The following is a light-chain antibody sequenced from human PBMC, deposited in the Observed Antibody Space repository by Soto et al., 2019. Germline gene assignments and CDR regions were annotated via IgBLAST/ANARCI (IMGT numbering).Light chain of an antibody. V-gene: IGKV1-5*03. Sequence: DIQMTQSPSSLSASVGARVTITCRASQSISSWLAWYQQKPGQAPKLLIYKATNLQTGVASRFSGSGSGTEFSLTISSLQPDDFAVYYCQQYNEFQYTFGQGTRLDI. CDR3: QQYNEFQYT. CDR1: QSISSW. CDR2: KAT. J-gene: IGKJ2*01.